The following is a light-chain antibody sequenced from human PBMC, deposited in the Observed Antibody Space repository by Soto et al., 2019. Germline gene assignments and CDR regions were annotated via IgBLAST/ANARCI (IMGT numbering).Light chain of an antibody. CDR1: QSISSW. Sequence: DIKITQYPSTLSASVRDTVTITYRASQSISSWLAWYQQKPGKAPKRLIYDASSLESGVPPRFSGSGSGTDFTLAISSLQPEDSATYYCLQDINYPWTFGQGTEVHI. CDR2: DAS. V-gene: IGKV1-5*01. CDR3: LQDINYPWT. J-gene: IGKJ1*01.